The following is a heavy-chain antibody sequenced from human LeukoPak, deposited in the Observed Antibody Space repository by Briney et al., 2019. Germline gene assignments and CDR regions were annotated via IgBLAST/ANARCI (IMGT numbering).Heavy chain of an antibody. CDR3: ARVSPYNGYDAYYYSMDV. D-gene: IGHD5-12*01. J-gene: IGHJ6*02. V-gene: IGHV4-59*01. CDR1: GGSTSSYY. CDR2: FYYSGST. Sequence: PETLSLTCTVSGGSTSSYYWSWIRQPPGKGLEWIGYFYYSGSTNYNPSLMSRVTISADTSKHQFSLKLSSVTAADTAVYYCARVSPYNGYDAYYYSMDVWGQGNTVTVSS.